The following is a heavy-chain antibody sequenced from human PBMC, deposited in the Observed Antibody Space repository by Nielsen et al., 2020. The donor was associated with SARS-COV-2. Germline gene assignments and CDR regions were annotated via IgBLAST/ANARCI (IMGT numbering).Heavy chain of an antibody. CDR3: ARGSRYNWNGNWFDP. CDR1: GYTFTGYY. Sequence: ASVKVSCKASGYTFTGYYMHWVRQAPGQGLEWMGRINPNSGGTNYAQKFQGRVTMTRDTSISTAYMELSRLRSDDTAVYYCARGSRYNWNGNWFDPWGQGTLVTVSS. J-gene: IGHJ5*02. CDR2: INPNSGGT. D-gene: IGHD1-20*01. V-gene: IGHV1-2*06.